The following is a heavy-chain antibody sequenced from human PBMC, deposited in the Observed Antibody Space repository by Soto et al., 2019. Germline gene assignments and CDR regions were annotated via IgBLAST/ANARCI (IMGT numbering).Heavy chain of an antibody. CDR3: ARESRYCSGGSCYFLPGIDY. Sequence: QVQLVQSGAEVKKPWSAVNVSFKASGVTFSSYAISWVRQAPGQGLEWMGGIIPIFGTANYAQKFQGRVTITADESTSTAYMELSSLRSEDTAVYYCARESRYCSGGSCYFLPGIDYWGQGTLVTVSS. V-gene: IGHV1-69*12. CDR1: GVTFSSYA. D-gene: IGHD2-15*01. CDR2: IIPIFGTA. J-gene: IGHJ4*02.